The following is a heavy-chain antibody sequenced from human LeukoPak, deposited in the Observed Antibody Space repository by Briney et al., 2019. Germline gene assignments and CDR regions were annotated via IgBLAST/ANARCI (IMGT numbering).Heavy chain of an antibody. Sequence: PGGSPRLSCAASGFTFSDYYMSWIRQAPGKGLEWVSYISSSSSYTNYADSVKGRFTISRDNAKNSLYLQMNSLRAEDTAVYYCARGYTVATIDYWGQGTLVTVSS. D-gene: IGHD5-12*01. CDR3: ARGYTVATIDY. V-gene: IGHV3-11*06. J-gene: IGHJ4*02. CDR1: GFTFSDYY. CDR2: ISSSSSYT.